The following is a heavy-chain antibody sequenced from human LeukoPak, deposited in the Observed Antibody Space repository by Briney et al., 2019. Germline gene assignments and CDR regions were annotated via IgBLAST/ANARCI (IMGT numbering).Heavy chain of an antibody. CDR2: VSQDEKTK. J-gene: IGHJ4*02. CDR3: AKDVPASWAPDY. D-gene: IGHD3-16*01. V-gene: IGHV3-30*18. CDR1: GFTFSDYF. Sequence: GGSLRLSCAASGFTFSDYFMHWVRQVPGKGLEWVASVSQDEKTKLYIDSVKGRFTISRDNSRNTLYLQVNSLRGEDTAVYFCAKDVPASWAPDYWGQGTLVTVSS.